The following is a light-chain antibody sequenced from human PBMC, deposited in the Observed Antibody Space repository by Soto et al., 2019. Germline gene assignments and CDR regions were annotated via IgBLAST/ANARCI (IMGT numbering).Light chain of an antibody. V-gene: IGLV2-14*01. CDR1: SSDVGAYNY. J-gene: IGLJ2*01. CDR3: SSYSSSSTVV. CDR2: DVS. Sequence: QSVLTQPASVSGSPGQSITISCTGTSSDVGAYNYVSWYQQHPGKAPKLMIYDVSNRPSGVSNRFSGSKSGNTASLTISGLQAEDEADYYRSSYSSSSTVVFGGGTKLTVL.